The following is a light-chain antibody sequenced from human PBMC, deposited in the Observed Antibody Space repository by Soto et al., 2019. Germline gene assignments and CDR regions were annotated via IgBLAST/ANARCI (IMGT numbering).Light chain of an antibody. J-gene: IGKJ4*01. CDR3: QQYNNWPPLT. CDR2: GAS. Sequence: EIVMTQSPATLSVSPGERATLSCRASQRVSSNSAWYQQKPGQAPRLLIYGASTRATGIPARFSGSGSGTEFTLTISSLQSEDFAVYYCQQYNNWPPLTFGGGTKVEIK. V-gene: IGKV3-15*01. CDR1: QRVSSN.